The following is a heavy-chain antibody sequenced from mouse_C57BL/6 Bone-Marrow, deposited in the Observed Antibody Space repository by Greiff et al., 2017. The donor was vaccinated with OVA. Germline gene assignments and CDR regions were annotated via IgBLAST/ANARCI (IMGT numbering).Heavy chain of an antibody. CDR1: GYTFTSYD. V-gene: IGHV1-85*01. Sequence: QVQLQQSGPELVKPGASVKLSCKASGYTFTSYDINWVKQRPGQGLEWIGWIYPRDGSTKYNEKFKGKATLTVDTSSSTAYMELHSLTSEDSAVYFCARSYSNYAGHAMDYWGQGTSVTVSS. CDR3: ARSYSNYAGHAMDY. D-gene: IGHD2-5*01. CDR2: IYPRDGST. J-gene: IGHJ4*01.